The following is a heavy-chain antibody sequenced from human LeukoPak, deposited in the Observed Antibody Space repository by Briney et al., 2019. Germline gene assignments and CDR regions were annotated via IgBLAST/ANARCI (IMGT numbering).Heavy chain of an antibody. Sequence: KPSETLSLTCAVYGGSFSGYYWSWIRQPPGKRLEWIGEINHSGSTNYNPSLKSRVTISVDTSKNQFSLKLSSVTAADTAVYYCARGVAGTHGYCSGGSCYEQVYYYYGMDVWGQGTTVTVSS. D-gene: IGHD2-15*01. J-gene: IGHJ6*02. V-gene: IGHV4-34*01. CDR3: ARGVAGTHGYCSGGSCYEQVYYYYGMDV. CDR2: INHSGST. CDR1: GGSFSGYY.